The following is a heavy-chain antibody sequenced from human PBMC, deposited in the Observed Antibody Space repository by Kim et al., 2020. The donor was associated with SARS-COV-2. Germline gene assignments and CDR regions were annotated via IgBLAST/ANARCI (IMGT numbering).Heavy chain of an antibody. D-gene: IGHD3-10*01. CDR3: ARGRGSYRMVRGVYNY. V-gene: IGHV4-34*01. Sequence: SETLSLTCAVYGGSFSGYYWSWIRQPPGKGLEWIGEINHSGSTNYNPSLKSRVTISVDTSKNQFSLKLSSVTAADTAVYYCARGRGSYRMVRGVYNYWGQGTLVTVSS. J-gene: IGHJ4*02. CDR1: GGSFSGYY. CDR2: INHSGST.